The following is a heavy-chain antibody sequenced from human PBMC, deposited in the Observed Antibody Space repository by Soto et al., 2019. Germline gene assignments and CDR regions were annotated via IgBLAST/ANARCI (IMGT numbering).Heavy chain of an antibody. CDR1: GFTFSSYA. CDR3: AKAQHDDFWSGYYNTY. V-gene: IGHV3-23*01. Sequence: GGPLRLSCAASGFTFSSYAMSWVRQAPGKGLEWVSAISGSGGSTYYADSVKGRFTISRDNSKNTLYLQMNSLRAEDTAVYYCAKAQHDDFWSGYYNTYWGQGTLVTVSS. J-gene: IGHJ4*02. CDR2: ISGSGGST. D-gene: IGHD3-3*01.